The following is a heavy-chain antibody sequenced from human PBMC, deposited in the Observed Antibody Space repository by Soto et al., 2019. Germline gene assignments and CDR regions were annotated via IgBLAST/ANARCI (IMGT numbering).Heavy chain of an antibody. CDR3: ARDRGYR. J-gene: IGHJ3*01. CDR2: IYSVGST. Sequence: EVQLVESGGGLVQPGGSLRLSCAASGFSVGDNYMKWVRQAPGKGLEWVSLIYSVGSTFYADSVKGSFTISRDNSKNILFLQMNNLRVDDTAVYYCARDRGYRWGQGTMVTVSA. CDR1: GFSVGDNY. V-gene: IGHV3-66*01. D-gene: IGHD5-12*01.